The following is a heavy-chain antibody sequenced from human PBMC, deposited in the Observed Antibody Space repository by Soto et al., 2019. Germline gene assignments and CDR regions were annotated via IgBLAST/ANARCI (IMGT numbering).Heavy chain of an antibody. CDR3: ARGPDSSGWYLYYFDY. Sequence: SVKVSCKASGGTFSSYAISWVRQAPGQGLEWMGGIIPIFGTANYAQKFQGRVTVTADESASTAYMELSSLRSEDTAVYYCARGPDSSGWYLYYFDYWGQGTLVTVSS. CDR2: IIPIFGTA. D-gene: IGHD6-19*01. J-gene: IGHJ4*02. V-gene: IGHV1-69*13. CDR1: GGTFSSYA.